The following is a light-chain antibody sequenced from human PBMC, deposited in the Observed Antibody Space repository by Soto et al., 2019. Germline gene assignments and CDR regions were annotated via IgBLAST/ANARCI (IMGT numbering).Light chain of an antibody. J-gene: IGKJ1*01. V-gene: IGKV2D-29*01. CDR1: QSLLHIDGKTY. CDR3: MQSLELPWT. Sequence: VMTQTPLSLSVTPGQPASISCMSSQSLLHIDGKTYLYWYLQKSGQPPQLLIYELSNRFSGVXDXXSGSGSETAFTLKISRVEAEDVGVYYCMQSLELPWTFGQGTKVEIK. CDR2: ELS.